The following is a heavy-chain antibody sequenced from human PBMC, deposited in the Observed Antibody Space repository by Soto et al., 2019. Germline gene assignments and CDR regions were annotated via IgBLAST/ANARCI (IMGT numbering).Heavy chain of an antibody. J-gene: IGHJ6*02. V-gene: IGHV1-69*13. D-gene: IGHD6-19*01. CDR1: RVAFSKFI. CDR3: AKVRYSSPMGYYYGMDV. CDR2: IIPIFGTA. Sequence: SSVKVSCKASRVAFSKFIVTWVRQAPGLGLEWVGGIIPIFGTANYAQKFQGRVTITADESTSTSYMEVNNLRSEDTAVYYCAKVRYSSPMGYYYGMDVWGQGTTVTVSS.